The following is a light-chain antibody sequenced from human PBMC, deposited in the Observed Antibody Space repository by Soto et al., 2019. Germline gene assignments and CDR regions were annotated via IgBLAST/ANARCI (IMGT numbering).Light chain of an antibody. CDR2: GAS. J-gene: IGKJ1*01. CDR1: QSVSSGY. Sequence: EIVLTQSTGTLSLSPGERATLSCRASQSVSSGYLAWYQQKPGQAPRLLIYGASSRASGIPDRFSGSGSGTDFTLTISRLEPEDFAVYYCQQYGGSPTWTFGQGTKVEIK. V-gene: IGKV3-20*01. CDR3: QQYGGSPTWT.